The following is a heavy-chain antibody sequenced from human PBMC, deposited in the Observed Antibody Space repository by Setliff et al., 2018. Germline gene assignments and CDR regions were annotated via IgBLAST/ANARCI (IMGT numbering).Heavy chain of an antibody. D-gene: IGHD4-17*01. CDR2: MYGGGTT. V-gene: IGHV3-23*01. CDR1: GFIINSYS. Sequence: PGGSLRLSCAASGFIINSYSMTWVRQAPGKGLEWVSGMYGGGTTFYADSVKGRFTISRDISENTLYLQMNSLRPEDTAVYYCAKDRVPDGYCDFDYWGQGILVTVSS. J-gene: IGHJ4*02. CDR3: AKDRVPDGYCDFDY.